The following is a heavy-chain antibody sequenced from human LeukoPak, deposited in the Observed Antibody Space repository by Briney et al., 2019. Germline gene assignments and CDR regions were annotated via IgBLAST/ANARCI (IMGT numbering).Heavy chain of an antibody. CDR3: AKAAGYSSGWYSDY. Sequence: PGRSLRLSRAASGFTFSSYAMHWVRQAPGKGLEWVAVISYDGSNKYYADSVKGRFTISRDNSKNTLYLQMNSLRAEDTAVYYCAKAAGYSSGWYSDYWGQGTLVTVSS. D-gene: IGHD6-19*01. J-gene: IGHJ4*02. CDR2: ISYDGSNK. CDR1: GFTFSSYA. V-gene: IGHV3-30*04.